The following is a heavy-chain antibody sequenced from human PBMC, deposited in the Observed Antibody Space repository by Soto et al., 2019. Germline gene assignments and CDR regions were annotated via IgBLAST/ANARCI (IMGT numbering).Heavy chain of an antibody. CDR2: IWYDGSNK. V-gene: IGHV3-33*08. Sequence: GESLKISCAASGFTFISYGMHWVRQAPGKGLEWVAVIWYDGSNKYYADSVKGRFTISRDNSKNTLYLQMNSLRAEDTAVYYCARAPPAAIPYYFDYWGQGTLVTVSS. J-gene: IGHJ4*02. CDR3: ARAPPAAIPYYFDY. D-gene: IGHD2-2*01. CDR1: GFTFISYG.